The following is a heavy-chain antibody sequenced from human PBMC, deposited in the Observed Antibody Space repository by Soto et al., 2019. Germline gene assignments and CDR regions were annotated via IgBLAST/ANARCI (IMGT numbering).Heavy chain of an antibody. V-gene: IGHV3-30*18. CDR1: GFTFSSYA. CDR3: RKSHSTALVPYYFDY. CDR2: MSSDGSNT. D-gene: IGHD5-18*01. J-gene: IGHJ4*02. Sequence: QVRLVESGGGVVQPGTSLRLSCAASGFTFSSYAIHWVRQAPGKGLEWVAFMSSDGSNTFYADSVRGRFTVSRDNSKSTLYLQMNGLMPEDKAVYYCRKSHSTALVPYYFDYWGQGTLVTVSS.